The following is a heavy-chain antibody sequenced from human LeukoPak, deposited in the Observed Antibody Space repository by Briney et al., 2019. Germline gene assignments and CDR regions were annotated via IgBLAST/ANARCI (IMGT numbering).Heavy chain of an antibody. CDR1: GFTFSTYS. Sequence: PGGSLRLSCAASGFTFSTYSMNWLRQAPRKGLEWVSSISIGSNYIYYADSVKGRFTISRDNAKNSLYLQMNSLRAEDTAVYYCATVASSGALRTDFWGQGTLVTVSS. CDR3: ATVASSGALRTDF. J-gene: IGHJ4*02. D-gene: IGHD2-15*01. V-gene: IGHV3-21*01. CDR2: ISIGSNYI.